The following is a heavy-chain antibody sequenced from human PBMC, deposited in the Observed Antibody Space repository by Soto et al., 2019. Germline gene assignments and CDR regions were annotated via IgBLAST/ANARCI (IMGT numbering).Heavy chain of an antibody. V-gene: IGHV3-74*03. J-gene: IGHJ4*02. CDR1: GFTFSSYW. CDR3: TKGGTSTSYWGLFDY. CDR2: INSDESNT. D-gene: IGHD7-27*01. Sequence: PGGSLRLSCAASGFTFSSYWMHWVRQAPGGELEWVSRINSDESNTMYADSVKGRFTISRDNAKNTLYLQMDSPRADDTAVYYCTKGGTSTSYWGLFDYWGQGTLVTVSS.